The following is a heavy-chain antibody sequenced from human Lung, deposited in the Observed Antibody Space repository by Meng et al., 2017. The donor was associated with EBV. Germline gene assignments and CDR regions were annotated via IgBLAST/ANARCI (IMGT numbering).Heavy chain of an antibody. CDR1: GGSVSSGSFY. CDR2: IYYSGST. D-gene: IGHD3-10*01. Sequence: QVELQESGPGLVKPSETLSLTCTVSGGSVSSGSFYWSWIRQHPGKGLEWIGYIYYSGSTYYNPSLKNRVTISVDTSKNQFSLKLSSGTAADTAVYYCATGRIGLLWFGELGYWGQGTLVTVSS. J-gene: IGHJ4*02. CDR3: ATGRIGLLWFGELGY. V-gene: IGHV4-31*02.